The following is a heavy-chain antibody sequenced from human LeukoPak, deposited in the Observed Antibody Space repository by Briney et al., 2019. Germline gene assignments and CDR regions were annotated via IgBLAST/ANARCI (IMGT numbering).Heavy chain of an antibody. D-gene: IGHD5-18*01. V-gene: IGHV3-49*04. CDR2: IRSKAYGGTT. CDR1: GFTFSDHA. J-gene: IGHJ6*02. Sequence: HPGGSLRLSCSDSGFTFSDHARRWVRQAPGEGLEWVGFIRSKAYGGTTEYAACVKGRLTIKREELTSFAYLQMRSLRTEDTAIYFCTLGPIQLCLYPGMDVWRQGTTVIVSS. CDR3: TLGPIQLCLYPGMDV.